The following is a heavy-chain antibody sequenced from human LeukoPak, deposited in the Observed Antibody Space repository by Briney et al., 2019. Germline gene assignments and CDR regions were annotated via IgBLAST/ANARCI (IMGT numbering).Heavy chain of an antibody. CDR1: GGSISSYY. CDR3: ARLGVAEGSDAFDI. CDR2: IYYSGST. D-gene: IGHD2-15*01. Sequence: SETLSLTCTVSGGSISSYYWSWIRQPPGEGLEWIGYIYYSGSTHYNPSLKSRVTISVDTSKNQFSLKLSSVTAADTAVYYCARLGVAEGSDAFDIWGQGTMVTVSS. J-gene: IGHJ3*02. V-gene: IGHV4-59*08.